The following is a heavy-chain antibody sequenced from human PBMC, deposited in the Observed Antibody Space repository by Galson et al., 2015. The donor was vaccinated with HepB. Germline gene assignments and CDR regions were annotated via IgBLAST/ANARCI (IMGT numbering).Heavy chain of an antibody. V-gene: IGHV1-2*02. CDR3: ARVRYSYGYFGY. Sequence: SVKVSCKASGYTFTGYYMHWVRQAPGQGLEWMGWINPNSGGTNYAQKFQGRVTMTRDTSISTAYMELSRLRSDDTAVYYCARVRYSYGYFGYWGQGTLVTVSS. CDR1: GYTFTGYY. CDR2: INPNSGGT. D-gene: IGHD5-18*01. J-gene: IGHJ4*02.